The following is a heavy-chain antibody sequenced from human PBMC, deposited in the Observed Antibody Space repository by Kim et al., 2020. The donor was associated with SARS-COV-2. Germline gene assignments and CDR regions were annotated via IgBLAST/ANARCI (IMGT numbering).Heavy chain of an antibody. CDR2: VYYTGDT. J-gene: IGHJ5*01. CDR3: ARGRSPFRYWFD. V-gene: IGHV4-59*12. Sequence: SETLSLTCTVYGGSINNYYWTWIRQPPGRGLEWIGEVYYTGDTNYNPSLESRLTISVDTSKNQFSLKLSSVTAADTAVYYCARGRSPFRYWFD. CDR1: GGSINNYY.